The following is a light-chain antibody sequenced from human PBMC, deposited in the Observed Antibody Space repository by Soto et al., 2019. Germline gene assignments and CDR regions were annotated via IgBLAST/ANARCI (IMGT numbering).Light chain of an antibody. Sequence: QSVLTQPPSVSAAPGQKVTISCSGSSSNIGNNYVSWYQQLPGTAPKLLIYENNKRPSGIPDRFSGSKSGTSATLVITGLQTGDEADYYCGTWDSSLSVGVFGGGTKLTVL. CDR2: ENN. CDR1: SSNIGNNY. J-gene: IGLJ3*02. CDR3: GTWDSSLSVGV. V-gene: IGLV1-51*02.